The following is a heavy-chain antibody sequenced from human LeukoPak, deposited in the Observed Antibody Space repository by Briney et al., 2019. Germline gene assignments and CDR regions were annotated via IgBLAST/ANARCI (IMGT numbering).Heavy chain of an antibody. CDR2: IYHSGST. D-gene: IGHD4-17*01. CDR3: ARERGDYTLDY. J-gene: IGHJ4*02. V-gene: IGHV4-30-2*01. Sequence: SETLSLTCAVYGGSFSGYYWSWIRQPPGKGLEWIGYIYHSGSTYYNPSLKSRVTISVDRSKNQFSLKLSSVTAADTAVYYRARERGDYTLDYWGQGTLVTVSS. CDR1: GGSFSGYY.